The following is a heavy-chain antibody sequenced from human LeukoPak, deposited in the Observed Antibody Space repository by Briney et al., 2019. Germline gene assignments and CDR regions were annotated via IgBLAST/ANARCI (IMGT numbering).Heavy chain of an antibody. CDR3: AKWGDYDVLTGYYVSDF. CDR2: ISGRSDNT. J-gene: IGHJ4*02. CDR1: GFIFSNYA. Sequence: GGSLRLSCAASGFIFSNYAMYWVRQAPGKGLEWVSAISGRSDNTYYADSVKARFTLSRDSSKNTLYLQMNSLRADDTAVYYCAKWGDYDVLTGYYVSDFWGQGTLVTVSS. D-gene: IGHD3-9*01. V-gene: IGHV3-23*01.